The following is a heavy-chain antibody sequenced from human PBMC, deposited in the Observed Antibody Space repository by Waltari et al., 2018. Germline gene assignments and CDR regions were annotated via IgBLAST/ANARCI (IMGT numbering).Heavy chain of an antibody. J-gene: IGHJ2*01. D-gene: IGHD6-6*01. Sequence: EVQLVESGGGLVQPGRSLRLSCAASGFTFDDYAMHWVRQAPGKGLEWVSGISWNSGSIGYADSVKGRFTISRDNAKNSLYLQMNSLRAEDTALYYCASQFSSKLNWYFDLWGRG. CDR3: ASQFSSKLNWYFDL. V-gene: IGHV3-9*01. CDR2: ISWNSGSI. CDR1: GFTFDDYA.